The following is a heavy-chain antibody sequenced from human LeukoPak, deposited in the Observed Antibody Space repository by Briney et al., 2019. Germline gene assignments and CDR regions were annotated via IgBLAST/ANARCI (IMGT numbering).Heavy chain of an antibody. CDR3: ARGRAAAGRYYYYYGMDV. Sequence: SETLSLTCTVSGGSISSHYWSWIRQPPGKGLEWIGYIYYSGSTNYNPSLKSRVTISVDTSKNQFSLKLSSVTAADTAVYYCARGRAAAGRYYYYYGMDVWGQGTTVTVSS. CDR2: IYYSGST. J-gene: IGHJ6*02. CDR1: GGSISSHY. D-gene: IGHD6-13*01. V-gene: IGHV4-59*11.